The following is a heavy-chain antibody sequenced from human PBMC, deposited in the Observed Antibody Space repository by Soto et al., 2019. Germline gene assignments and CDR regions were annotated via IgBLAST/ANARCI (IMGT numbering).Heavy chain of an antibody. D-gene: IGHD2-8*02. Sequence: PVGSLRLSCAASGFTFSSYAMSWVRQAPGKGLEWVSAISGSGGSTYYADSVKGRFTISRDNSKNTLYLQMNSLRAEDTAVYYCAKDLEILYWRGYGMDVWGQGTTVTVSS. J-gene: IGHJ6*02. CDR2: ISGSGGST. CDR3: AKDLEILYWRGYGMDV. CDR1: GFTFSSYA. V-gene: IGHV3-23*01.